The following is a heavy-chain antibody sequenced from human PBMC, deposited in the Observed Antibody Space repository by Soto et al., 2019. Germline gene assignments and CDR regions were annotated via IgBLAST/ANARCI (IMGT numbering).Heavy chain of an antibody. Sequence: GGSLRLSCAASGFTVSSNYMSWVRQAPGKGLEWVSVIYSGGSTYYADSVKGRLTISRHNSKNTLYLQMNSLRAEDTAVYYCARGLGYCSGGSCSPPYYYYYYYMDVWGKGTTVTVSS. V-gene: IGHV3-53*04. CDR3: ARGLGYCSGGSCSPPYYYYYYYMDV. CDR1: GFTVSSNY. D-gene: IGHD2-15*01. J-gene: IGHJ6*03. CDR2: IYSGGST.